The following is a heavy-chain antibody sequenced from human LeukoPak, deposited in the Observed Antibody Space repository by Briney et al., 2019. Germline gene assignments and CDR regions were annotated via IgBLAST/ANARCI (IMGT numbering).Heavy chain of an antibody. CDR2: INSDGSST. Sequence: GGSLRLSCAASGFTFSSYAMHWVRQAPGKGLVWVSRINSDGSSTSYADSVKGRFTISRDNAKNTLYLQMNSPRAEDTAVYYCARLAVAGTFGYWGQGTLVTVSS. CDR1: GFTFSSYA. CDR3: ARLAVAGTFGY. V-gene: IGHV3-74*01. J-gene: IGHJ4*02. D-gene: IGHD6-19*01.